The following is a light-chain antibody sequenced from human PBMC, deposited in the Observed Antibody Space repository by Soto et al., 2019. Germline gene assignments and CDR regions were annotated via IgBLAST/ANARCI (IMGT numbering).Light chain of an antibody. Sequence: EIVMTQSPATLSVSPGERVTLSCRASQSVSTKLAWYQQKPGQAPRILIYDASTRATGIPARFSGSGSGTEFTLIVGSLQSEDFAVYYCQQYNNWPRITFGQGTRLEIK. CDR1: QSVSTK. CDR3: QQYNNWPRIT. CDR2: DAS. V-gene: IGKV3-15*01. J-gene: IGKJ5*01.